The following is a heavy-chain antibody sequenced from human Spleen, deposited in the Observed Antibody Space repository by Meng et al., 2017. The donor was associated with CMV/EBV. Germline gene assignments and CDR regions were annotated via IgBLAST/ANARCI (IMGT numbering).Heavy chain of an antibody. D-gene: IGHD4-17*01. CDR1: RFTVNGNY. J-gene: IGHJ6*02. V-gene: IGHV3-23*03. Sequence: GGSLRLSCAASRFTVNGNYINWVRQAPRKRLQWVSVIYSGGSSTYYADSVKGRFTISRDNSKNTLYLQMNSLRAEDTAVYYCARGYGDDGLNYYYYGMDVWGQGTTVTVSS. CDR3: ARGYGDDGLNYYYYGMDV. CDR2: IYSGGSST.